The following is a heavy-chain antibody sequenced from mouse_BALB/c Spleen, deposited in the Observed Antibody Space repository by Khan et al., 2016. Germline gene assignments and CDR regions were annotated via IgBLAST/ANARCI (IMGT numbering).Heavy chain of an antibody. CDR1: GFTFSSYT. J-gene: IGHJ2*01. Sequence: EVELVEAGGGLVKPGGSLKLSCAASGFTFSSYTMSWVRQTPEKRLEWVATISSTGGNTYYPDSVKGRVTISRDNAKNNLYLQMSSLRSEDTALYYCARVPYGYVDYWGQGTTLTVSA. V-gene: IGHV5-9*03. CDR2: ISSTGGNT. CDR3: ARVPYGYVDY. D-gene: IGHD1-1*01.